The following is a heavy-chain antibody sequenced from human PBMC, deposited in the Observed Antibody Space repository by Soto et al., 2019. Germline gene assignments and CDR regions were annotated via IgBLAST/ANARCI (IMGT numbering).Heavy chain of an antibody. Sequence: QITLRESGPTLVRPTQTLTLTCTFSGFSLNTDEVSVSWIHQPPGKAPEWLALIYWDDDKRYKPSLKNRVTITKDPSKNQVVLTMSNMSPVDTAMYYCAQGRAEWAYFDFWGQGTPVTVSS. CDR1: GFSLNTDEVS. CDR2: IYWDDDK. CDR3: AQGRAEWAYFDF. J-gene: IGHJ4*02. D-gene: IGHD1-26*01. V-gene: IGHV2-5*02.